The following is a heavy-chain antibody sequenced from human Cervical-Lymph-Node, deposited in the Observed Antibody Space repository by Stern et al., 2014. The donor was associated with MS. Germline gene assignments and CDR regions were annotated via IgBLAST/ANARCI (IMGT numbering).Heavy chain of an antibody. J-gene: IGHJ3*02. CDR3: TRRDYDLGDI. CDR2: IYPGESDT. D-gene: IGHD3/OR15-3a*01. Sequence: EVQLVESGAEVKKPGESLKISCKSSGYNFATYWIGWVRQMPGKGLEWKGTIYPGESDTLYSPSFQGQAHISANKSISTSFLQLRSLKASDTAMYYCTRRDYDLGDIWGQGTMVTVSS. CDR1: GYNFATYW. V-gene: IGHV5-51*01.